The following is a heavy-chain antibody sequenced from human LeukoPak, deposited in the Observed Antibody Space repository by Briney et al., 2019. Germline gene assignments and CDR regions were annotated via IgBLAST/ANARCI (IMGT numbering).Heavy chain of an antibody. CDR3: ARHVGSSSWYDF. CDR2: IYPGDSET. J-gene: IGHJ5*01. CDR1: GYSFINSW. Sequence: GESLKISCKGSGYSFINSWIGWVRQLPGKGLEWMGIIYPGDSETRYSPAFQGQVTISVDKFISTAYLQWSSLKASDTAMYYCARHVGSSSWYDFWGQGTLVTVSS. V-gene: IGHV5-51*01. D-gene: IGHD6-13*01.